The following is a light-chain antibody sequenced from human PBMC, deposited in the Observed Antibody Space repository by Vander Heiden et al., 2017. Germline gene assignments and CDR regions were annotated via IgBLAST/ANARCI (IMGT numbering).Light chain of an antibody. Sequence: EIVMTQSPATLSVSPGQRATLSCRASQSVANNLAWYQQKPGQAPRLLIYGASTRATAFPARFSGSGSGTEFTLTISSLQSEDFAVYYCQQYNNWPLFFGGGTKVEVK. CDR1: QSVANN. CDR3: QQYNNWPLF. V-gene: IGKV3-15*01. CDR2: GAS. J-gene: IGKJ4*01.